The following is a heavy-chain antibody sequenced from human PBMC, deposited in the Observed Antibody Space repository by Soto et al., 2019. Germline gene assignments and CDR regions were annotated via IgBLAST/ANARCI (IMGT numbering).Heavy chain of an antibody. CDR2: IYYSGST. Sequence: SETLSLTCTVSGGSISSSSYYWGWIRQPPGKGLEWIGSIYYSGSTYYNPSLKSRVTISVDTSKNQFSLKLSSVTAADTAVYYCARHRRYYDSSGYVIDYWGQGTLVTVSS. CDR1: GGSISSSSYY. J-gene: IGHJ4*02. CDR3: ARHRRYYDSSGYVIDY. V-gene: IGHV4-39*01. D-gene: IGHD3-22*01.